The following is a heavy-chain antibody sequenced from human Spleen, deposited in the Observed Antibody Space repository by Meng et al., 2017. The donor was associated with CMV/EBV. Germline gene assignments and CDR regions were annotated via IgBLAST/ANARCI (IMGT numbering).Heavy chain of an antibody. CDR3: ARVSHDYGDYVFDY. Sequence: GSLRLSCTVSGGSISSSSYYWGWIRQPPGKGLEWIGSIYYSGSTYYNPSLKGRVTISVDTSKNQFSLKLSSLTAADTAVYYCARVSHDYGDYVFDYWGQGTLVTVSS. J-gene: IGHJ4*02. D-gene: IGHD4-17*01. V-gene: IGHV4-39*07. CDR2: IYYSGST. CDR1: GGSISSSSYY.